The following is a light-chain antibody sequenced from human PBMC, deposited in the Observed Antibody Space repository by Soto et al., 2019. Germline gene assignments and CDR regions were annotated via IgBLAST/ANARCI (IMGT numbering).Light chain of an antibody. J-gene: IGKJ1*01. CDR3: QHLGRSRGT. V-gene: IGKV3-11*01. Sequence: TIFLYPKERATLSCRASQSVSSYLAWYQQKPGQAPRLLIYDASNRATGIPARFSGSGSGTDFALTISCLEPEEFAVYYCQHLGRSRGTFAQGTKVDIK. CDR2: DAS. CDR1: QSVSSY.